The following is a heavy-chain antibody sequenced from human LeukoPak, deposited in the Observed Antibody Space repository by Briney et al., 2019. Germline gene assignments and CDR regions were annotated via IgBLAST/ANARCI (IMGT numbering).Heavy chain of an antibody. CDR2: INSDGSST. V-gene: IGHV3-74*01. CDR3: AKSPGYGNTFDI. Sequence: PGGSLRLCCAASGFTFSSYWMHWVRQAPGKGLVWVSRINSDGSSTTYADSVKGRFTISRDNAKNTLYPQMNSLRAEDTAVYFCAKSPGYGNTFDIWGQGTMVTVSS. J-gene: IGHJ3*02. CDR1: GFTFSSYW. D-gene: IGHD6-13*01.